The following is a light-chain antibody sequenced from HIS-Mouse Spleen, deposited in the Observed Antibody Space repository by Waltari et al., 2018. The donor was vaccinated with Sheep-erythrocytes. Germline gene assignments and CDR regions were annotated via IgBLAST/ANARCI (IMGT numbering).Light chain of an antibody. CDR3: QQRSNWYT. Sequence: IVSTQSPATLSLSPGGRATLTCQASQSVSSYLTWYQQKPGQAPRLLIYDASNRATGIPARFSGSGSGTDFTLTISSLEPEDFAVYYCQQRSNWYTFGQGTKLEIK. J-gene: IGKJ2*01. V-gene: IGKV3-11*01. CDR2: DAS. CDR1: QSVSSY.